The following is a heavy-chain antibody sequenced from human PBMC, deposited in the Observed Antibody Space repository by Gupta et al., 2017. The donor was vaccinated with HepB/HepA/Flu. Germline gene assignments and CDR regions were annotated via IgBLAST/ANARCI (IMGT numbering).Heavy chain of an antibody. CDR3: ARVGSSGWYPYWYFDL. CDR1: GFSFSPYW. Sequence: VQLVESGGGLVQPGGSLRLSCAASGFSFSPYWMHCVRQAPGKGLVGVSHISNDGSNTSYADSVKGRFTISRDNAKDTLYLQINSLRAEDTGVYYCARVGSSGWYPYWYFDLWGRGTLVTVSS. CDR2: ISNDGSNT. J-gene: IGHJ2*01. D-gene: IGHD6-19*01. V-gene: IGHV3-74*01.